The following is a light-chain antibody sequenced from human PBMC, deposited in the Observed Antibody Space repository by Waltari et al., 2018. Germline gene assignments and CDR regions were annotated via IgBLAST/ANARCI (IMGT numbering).Light chain of an antibody. CDR2: EVS. J-gene: IGLJ1*01. V-gene: IGLV2-23*02. Sequence: QSALTQPASVSGSPGQPITISCAGTRHDVGSANVVTWYQQHPGKAPKLMIFEVSKRPSGVSNRFSGSKSGNTASLTISGLQAEDEADYYCCSYAGSFTYVFGTGTMVTVL. CDR1: RHDVGSANV. CDR3: CSYAGSFTYV.